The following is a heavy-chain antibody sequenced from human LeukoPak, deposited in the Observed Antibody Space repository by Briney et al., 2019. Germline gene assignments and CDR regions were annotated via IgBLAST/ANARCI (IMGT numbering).Heavy chain of an antibody. D-gene: IGHD5-24*01. CDR2: IIPILGIA. CDR3: ASRWGGYNFRAFDI. Sequence: ASVKVSCKASGGTFSSYTISWVRQAPGQGLEWMGRIIPILGIANYAQKFQGRVTITADKSTSTAYMELSSLRSEDTAVYYCASRWGGYNFRAFDIWGQGTMVTVSS. J-gene: IGHJ3*02. CDR1: GGTFSSYT. V-gene: IGHV1-69*02.